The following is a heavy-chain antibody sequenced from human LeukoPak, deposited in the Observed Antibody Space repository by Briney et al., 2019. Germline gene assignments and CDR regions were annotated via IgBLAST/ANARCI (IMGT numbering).Heavy chain of an antibody. CDR3: ARDAGDTAMVDNWFAP. CDR2: IWNDGSNK. CDR1: GFTFISYG. Sequence: GRSLRLSCAASGFTFISYGMHWVRRAPGKGLEWVAVIWNDGSNKYYADSVKGRFTISRDHSKNTQYLQMNSLRAEDTAVYYCARDAGDTAMVDNWFAPWGQGTLVTVSS. V-gene: IGHV3-33*01. D-gene: IGHD5-18*01. J-gene: IGHJ5*02.